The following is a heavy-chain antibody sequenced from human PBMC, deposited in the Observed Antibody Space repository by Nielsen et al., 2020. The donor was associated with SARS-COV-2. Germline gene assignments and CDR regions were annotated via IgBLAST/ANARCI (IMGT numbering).Heavy chain of an antibody. Sequence: ASVKVSCKASGYTFTSYYMHWVRQAPGQGLEWMGIINPSGGSTSYAQKFQGRVTMTRDTSTSTVYMELSSLRSGDTAVYYCARQSWGRGMDVWGQGTTVTVSS. V-gene: IGHV1-46*01. CDR2: INPSGGST. D-gene: IGHD3-16*01. CDR1: GYTFTSYY. CDR3: ARQSWGRGMDV. J-gene: IGHJ6*02.